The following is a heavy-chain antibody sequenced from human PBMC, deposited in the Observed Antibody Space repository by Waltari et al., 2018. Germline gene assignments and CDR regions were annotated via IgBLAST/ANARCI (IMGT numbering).Heavy chain of an antibody. J-gene: IGHJ4*02. Sequence: QVQLVESGGGVVQPGRSLRLSCAASGFTFSSYAMHWVRQAPGKGLVWVAVISYEGSNKYYADAVKGRVTITRDNSKNTLYLQMNSLRAEDTAVYYCARAYYYGSGSYSYWGQGTLVTVSS. D-gene: IGHD3-10*01. CDR3: ARAYYYGSGSYSY. V-gene: IGHV3-30-3*01. CDR2: ISYEGSNK. CDR1: GFTFSSYA.